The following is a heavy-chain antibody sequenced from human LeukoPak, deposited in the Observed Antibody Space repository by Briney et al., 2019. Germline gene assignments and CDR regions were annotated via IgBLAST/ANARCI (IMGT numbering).Heavy chain of an antibody. J-gene: IGHJ4*02. D-gene: IGHD2-15*01. CDR3: AMTLGYCSGGSCRGRFDY. V-gene: IGHV1-18*01. Sequence: ASVRVSCKASGYTFSIYGFSWVRQAPGQGLEWMGWISAYNGNTNYAQKFQGRVTMTTDTSTSTAHMELRSLRSDDTAVYYCAMTLGYCSGGSCRGRFDYWGQGTLVTVSS. CDR2: ISAYNGNT. CDR1: GYTFSIYG.